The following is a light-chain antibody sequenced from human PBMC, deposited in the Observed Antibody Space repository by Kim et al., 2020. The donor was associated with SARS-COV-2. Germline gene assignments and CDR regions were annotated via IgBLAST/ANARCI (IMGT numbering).Light chain of an antibody. CDR2: GAS. V-gene: IGKV3-15*01. Sequence: EIVMTQSPATLSVSPGERATLSCRASQNIRSNLAWYQQKPGQAPRLLIYGASTRATAFPARFSGSGSGTDFTLTISSLQSEDCAVYYCQEYDSWPLAFGGGTKVDIK. J-gene: IGKJ4*01. CDR3: QEYDSWPLA. CDR1: QNIRSN.